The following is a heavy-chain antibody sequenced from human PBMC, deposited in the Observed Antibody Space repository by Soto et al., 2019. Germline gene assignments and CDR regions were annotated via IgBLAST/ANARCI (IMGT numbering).Heavy chain of an antibody. CDR1: GFTFSSYA. CDR2: ISYDGSNK. V-gene: IGHV3-30-3*01. Sequence: QVQLVESGGGEVQPGRSLRLSCAASGFTFSSYAMHWVRQAPGKGLEWVAVISYDGSNKYYADSVKGRFTISRDNSKNTLYLQMNSLRAEDTAVYYCARGRFLDTYDAFDIWGQGTMVTVSS. CDR3: ARGRFLDTYDAFDI. J-gene: IGHJ3*02. D-gene: IGHD3-3*01.